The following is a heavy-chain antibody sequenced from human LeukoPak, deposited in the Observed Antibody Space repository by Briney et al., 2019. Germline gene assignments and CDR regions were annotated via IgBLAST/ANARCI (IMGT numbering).Heavy chain of an antibody. CDR2: IYYSGST. J-gene: IGHJ5*02. V-gene: IGHV4-59*01. CDR1: GGSISSYY. Sequence: SETLSLTCTVSGGSISSYYWSWIRQPPGKGLEWIGYIYYSGSTNYNPSLKSRVTISVDTSKNQFSLKLSSVTAADTAVYYCARLAGYCSSTSCYKSLDPWGQGTLVTVSS. D-gene: IGHD2-2*02. CDR3: ARLAGYCSSTSCYKSLDP.